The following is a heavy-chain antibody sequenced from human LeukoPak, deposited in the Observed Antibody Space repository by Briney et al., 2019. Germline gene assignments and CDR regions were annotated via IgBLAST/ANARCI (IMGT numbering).Heavy chain of an antibody. Sequence: AGGSLRLSCAASGFTLSSYSMNWVRQAPGKGLEWVSSISSSSSYIYYADSLKGRFTISRDNSKNTLYLQMNSLRAEDTAVYYCAKVRYVGYYFDTWGQGTLVTVSS. J-gene: IGHJ4*02. CDR3: AKVRYVGYYFDT. D-gene: IGHD3-9*01. V-gene: IGHV3-21*04. CDR1: GFTLSSYS. CDR2: ISSSSSYI.